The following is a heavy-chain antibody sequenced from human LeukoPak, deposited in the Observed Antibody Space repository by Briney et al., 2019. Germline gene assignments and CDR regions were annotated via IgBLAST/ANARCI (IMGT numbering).Heavy chain of an antibody. D-gene: IGHD3-22*01. J-gene: IGHJ3*02. CDR1: GFTSSSYW. CDR3: ARDYSGYRAFDI. V-gene: IGHV3-7*01. Sequence: GGSLRLSCAASGFTSSSYWMSWVRQAPGKGLEWVANIKQDGSEKYYVDSVKGRFTFSRDNVRNSLYLQMDSLRVEDTAVYYCARDYSGYRAFDIWGQGTMVTVSS. CDR2: IKQDGSEK.